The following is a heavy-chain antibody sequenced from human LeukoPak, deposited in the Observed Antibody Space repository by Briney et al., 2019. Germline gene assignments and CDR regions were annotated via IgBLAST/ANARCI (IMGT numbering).Heavy chain of an antibody. V-gene: IGHV4-59*11. Sequence: SETLSLTCTVSGGSISTHYWRWIRQPPGKGLEWIGYIYYSGSTNYNPSLKSRVTISVDTSKNQFSLNLSSVTAADTAVYYCARRMATITPYWYFDLWGRGTLVTVSS. J-gene: IGHJ2*01. D-gene: IGHD5-24*01. CDR1: GGSISTHY. CDR2: IYYSGST. CDR3: ARRMATITPYWYFDL.